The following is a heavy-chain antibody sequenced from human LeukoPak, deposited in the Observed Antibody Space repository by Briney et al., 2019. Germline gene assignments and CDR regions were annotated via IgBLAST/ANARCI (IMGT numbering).Heavy chain of an antibody. CDR2: IDQSGGRN. Sequence: PGESRRLSCAASGFTFSRFWMNWVRRAPGRGLEWVANIDQSGGRNNYVDSVKGRFTISRDNAKNSLFLEMSSLRADDTAVYFCARDVEGGTFDIWGQGTTVTVSS. CDR1: GFTFSRFW. V-gene: IGHV3-7*05. D-gene: IGHD3-16*01. J-gene: IGHJ3*02. CDR3: ARDVEGGTFDI.